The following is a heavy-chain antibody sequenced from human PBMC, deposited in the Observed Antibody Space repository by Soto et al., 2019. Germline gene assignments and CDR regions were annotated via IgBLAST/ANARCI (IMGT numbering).Heavy chain of an antibody. V-gene: IGHV3-23*01. Sequence: EVQLLESGGGLVQRGGSLRLSCAASGFTFSSYAMSWVRQAPGKGLEWVSGIGDNRASAYYADSVKGRFTISRDTSKNTLYLHMNSLRAEDTAVYYCVKVEGITFSYYYMDVWVKGTTVTVSS. CDR3: VKVEGITFSYYYMDV. CDR2: IGDNRASA. CDR1: GFTFSSYA. J-gene: IGHJ6*03.